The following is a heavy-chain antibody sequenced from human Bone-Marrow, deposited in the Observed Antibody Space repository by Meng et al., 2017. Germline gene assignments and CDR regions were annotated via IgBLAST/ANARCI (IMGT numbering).Heavy chain of an antibody. CDR3: ARGRIAVAGTPFDP. CDR1: GGSISSYY. V-gene: IGHV4-59*01. D-gene: IGHD6-19*01. CDR2: IYYSGST. J-gene: IGHJ5*02. Sequence: SETLSLTCTVSGGSISSYYWSWIRQPPGKGLEWIGYIYYSGSTNYNPSLKSRVTISVDTSKNQFSLKLSSVTAADTAVYYCARGRIAVAGTPFDPWGQGNLVTVSS.